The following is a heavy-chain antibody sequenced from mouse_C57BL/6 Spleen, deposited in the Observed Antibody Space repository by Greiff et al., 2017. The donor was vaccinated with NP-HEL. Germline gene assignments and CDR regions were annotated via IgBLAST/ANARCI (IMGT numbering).Heavy chain of an antibody. CDR1: GYAFSSSW. Sequence: LQESGPELVKPGASVKISCKASGYAFSSSWMNWVKQRPGKGLEWIGRIYPGDGDTNYNGKFKGKATLTADKSSSTAYMQLSSLTSEDSAVYFCAREVITTSYYFDYWGQGTTLTVSS. CDR2: IYPGDGDT. D-gene: IGHD2-4*01. CDR3: AREVITTSYYFDY. J-gene: IGHJ2*01. V-gene: IGHV1-82*01.